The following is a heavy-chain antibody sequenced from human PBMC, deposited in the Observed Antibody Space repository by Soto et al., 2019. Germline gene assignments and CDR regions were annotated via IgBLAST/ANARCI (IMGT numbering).Heavy chain of an antibody. CDR3: ARSKGGYGGNSGWFDS. V-gene: IGHV2-26*01. J-gene: IGHJ5*01. CDR2: GLWNDER. Sequence: QVTLKESGPVKVKPTETLTLTCTVSGFSLTSARMGVHWIRQPPGKALEWLAHGLWNDERSYSASLKNRLTISKDTSKSQVVLTMTNMDPVDTATYYCARSKGGYGGNSGWFDSWGQGTLVTVSS. D-gene: IGHD4-17*01. CDR1: GFSLTSARMG.